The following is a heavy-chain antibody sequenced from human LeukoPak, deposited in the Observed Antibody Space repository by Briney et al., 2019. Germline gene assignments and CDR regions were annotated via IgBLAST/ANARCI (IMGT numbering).Heavy chain of an antibody. CDR3: ARARAVAGSNYYYYYYMDV. Sequence: ASVKVSCKASGGTFSSYAISWVRQAPGQGLEWMGGIIPIFGTANYAQKFQGRVTITTDESTSTAYMELSSLRSEGTAVYYCARARAVAGSNYYYYYYMDVWGKGTTVTVSS. V-gene: IGHV1-69*05. CDR2: IIPIFGTA. J-gene: IGHJ6*03. D-gene: IGHD6-19*01. CDR1: GGTFSSYA.